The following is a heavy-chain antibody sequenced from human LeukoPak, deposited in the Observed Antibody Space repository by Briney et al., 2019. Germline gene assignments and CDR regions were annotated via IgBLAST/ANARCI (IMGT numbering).Heavy chain of an antibody. D-gene: IGHD4-23*01. V-gene: IGHV4-4*07. Sequence: SETLSLTCTVSGGPISNYYWGWIRQPAGEGMGWIGRIYTSGTTHYNPSLKSRVTMSVDTSKNQFSLNLSSVTAADTAVYYCASGTTVGLFDYWGQGTLVTVSS. CDR1: GGPISNYY. J-gene: IGHJ4*02. CDR3: ASGTTVGLFDY. CDR2: IYTSGTT.